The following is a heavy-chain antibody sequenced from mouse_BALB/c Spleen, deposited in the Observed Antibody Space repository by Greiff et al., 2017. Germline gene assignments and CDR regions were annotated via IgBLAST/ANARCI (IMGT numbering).Heavy chain of an antibody. V-gene: IGHV14-3*02. D-gene: IGHD2-10*02. Sequence: VQLQQSGAELVKPGASVKLSCTASGFNIKDTYMHWVKQRPEQGLEWIGRIDPANGNTKYDPKFQGKATITADTSSNTAYLQLSSLTSEDTAVYYCASYGNYEGYYAMDYWGQGTSVTVSS. CDR1: GFNIKDTY. J-gene: IGHJ4*01. CDR3: ASYGNYEGYYAMDY. CDR2: IDPANGNT.